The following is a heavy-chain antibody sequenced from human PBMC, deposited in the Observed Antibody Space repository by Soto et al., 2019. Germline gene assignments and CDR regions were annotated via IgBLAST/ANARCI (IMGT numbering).Heavy chain of an antibody. CDR1: GGTFSSYA. J-gene: IGHJ4*02. D-gene: IGHD1-26*01. Sequence: SVKVSCKASGGTFSSYAISWVRQAPGQGLEWMGGIIPIFGTANYAQKFQGRVTITADESTSTAYVELSSLRSEDTAVYYCARVASVGATEIHYWGQGTLVTVSS. V-gene: IGHV1-69*13. CDR3: ARVASVGATEIHY. CDR2: IIPIFGTA.